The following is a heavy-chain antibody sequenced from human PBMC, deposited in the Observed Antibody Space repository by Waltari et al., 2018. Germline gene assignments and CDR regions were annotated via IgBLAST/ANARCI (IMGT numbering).Heavy chain of an antibody. D-gene: IGHD3-22*01. Sequence: QVQLVQSGAEVKKPGASVKVSCKASGYTFTSYYMHWVRQAPGQGLEWMGIINPSGGSTSYAQKFQGRVTMTRDTSTSTVYMELSSLRSEDTAVYYWAREPPTYYYDSSGFSFDYWGQGTLVTVSS. CDR3: AREPPTYYYDSSGFSFDY. CDR2: INPSGGST. J-gene: IGHJ4*02. CDR1: GYTFTSYY. V-gene: IGHV1-46*01.